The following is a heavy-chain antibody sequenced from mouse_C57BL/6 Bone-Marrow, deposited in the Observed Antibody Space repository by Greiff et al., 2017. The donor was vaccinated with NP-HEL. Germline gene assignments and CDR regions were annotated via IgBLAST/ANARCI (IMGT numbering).Heavy chain of an antibody. CDR3: TTGGSSPYAMDY. J-gene: IGHJ4*01. D-gene: IGHD1-1*01. Sequence: VQLKESGAELVSPGASVKLSCTVSGFNIKDDYMHWVKQRPEQGLEWIGWIDPENGDTEYASKFQGKATITADTSSNTAYLQLSSLTSEDTAVYYCTTGGSSPYAMDYWGQGTSVTVSS. CDR2: IDPENGDT. V-gene: IGHV14-4*01. CDR1: GFNIKDDY.